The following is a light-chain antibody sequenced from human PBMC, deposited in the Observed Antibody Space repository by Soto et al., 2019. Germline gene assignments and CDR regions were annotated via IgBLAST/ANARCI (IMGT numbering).Light chain of an antibody. CDR1: QDISNY. Sequence: DIPLTQSPSSLSASLSARVDIXWRTSQDISNYLAWYQQKPGKVPKLLIYTASTLQSGVPSRFSGSGSGTDFTLTISSLQPEDVATYYCQKYNNAPQLTFGGGTKVDIK. J-gene: IGKJ4*01. V-gene: IGKV1-27*01. CDR2: TAS. CDR3: QKYNNAPQLT.